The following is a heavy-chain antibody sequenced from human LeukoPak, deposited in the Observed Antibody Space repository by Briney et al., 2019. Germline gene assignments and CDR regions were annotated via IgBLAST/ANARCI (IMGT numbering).Heavy chain of an antibody. CDR3: ARDPGDNNY. CDR1: GVTFSSYA. Sequence: PGGSLRLSCTASGVTFSSYAMHWVRQAPGKGLEWVSFISYDGGDEYYADSVKGRFTISRDNSRNTLSLKMNSLRVEDTAVYYCARDPGDNNYWGQGTLVTVSS. J-gene: IGHJ4*02. D-gene: IGHD7-27*01. V-gene: IGHV3-30*03. CDR2: ISYDGGDE.